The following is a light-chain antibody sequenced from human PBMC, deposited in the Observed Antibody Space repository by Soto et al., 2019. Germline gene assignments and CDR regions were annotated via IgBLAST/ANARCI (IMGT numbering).Light chain of an antibody. CDR1: QSLVYSDGNTY. J-gene: IGKJ4*01. Sequence: DVVMTQSPLSLPVTLGQPASISCRSSQSLVYSDGNTYLNWFHQRPGQSPRRLIYKVSNRDSGVQDRVSGSGSGTDLPLKISRVEAEDVWVYYCMQGTDWPRLTFGGGTKVEIK. V-gene: IGKV2-30*01. CDR2: KVS. CDR3: MQGTDWPRLT.